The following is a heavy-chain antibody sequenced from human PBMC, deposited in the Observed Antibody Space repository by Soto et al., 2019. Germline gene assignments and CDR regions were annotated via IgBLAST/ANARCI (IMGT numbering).Heavy chain of an antibody. J-gene: IGHJ4*02. CDR3: ARGVGPSWSYYNSYFDY. Sequence: GGSLRLSCAASGFTFSSCAMGWVRQAPGKGLEWVSSISSSSSYIYYADSVKGRFTISRDNAKNSLYLQMNSLRAEDTAVYYCARGVGPSWSYYNSYFDYWGQGTLVTVSS. CDR2: ISSSSSYI. CDR1: GFTFSSCA. V-gene: IGHV3-21*01. D-gene: IGHD3-10*01.